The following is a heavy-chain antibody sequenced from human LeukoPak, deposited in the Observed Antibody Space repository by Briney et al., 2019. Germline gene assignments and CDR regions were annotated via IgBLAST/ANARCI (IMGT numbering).Heavy chain of an antibody. Sequence: GGSLRLSCAASGFTFSSYGMNWVRQAPGKGLEWVSYISSSGSTIYYADSVKGRFTISRDNAKNSLYLQMNSLRAEDTAVYYCARDSVAATPLYYYYYGMDVWGQGTTVTVSS. J-gene: IGHJ6*02. CDR2: ISSSGSTI. D-gene: IGHD2-15*01. V-gene: IGHV3-48*03. CDR1: GFTFSSYG. CDR3: ARDSVAATPLYYYYYGMDV.